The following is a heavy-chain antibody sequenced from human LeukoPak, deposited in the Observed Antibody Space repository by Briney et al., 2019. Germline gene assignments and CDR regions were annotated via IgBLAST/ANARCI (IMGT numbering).Heavy chain of an antibody. CDR1: GFTVSTSY. CDR3: AREFGYCSTTSCPLGF. CDR2: IYNVENGGKT. D-gene: IGHD2-2*03. J-gene: IGHJ4*02. Sequence: PGGSLRLSCAASGFTVSTSYMGWVRQAPGKGLEWVSVIYNVENGGKTFYADSVKGRFTISRDNSKNTLYLQMNSLRAEDTAVYYCAREFGYCSTTSCPLGFWGQGTPVTVSS. V-gene: IGHV3-53*01.